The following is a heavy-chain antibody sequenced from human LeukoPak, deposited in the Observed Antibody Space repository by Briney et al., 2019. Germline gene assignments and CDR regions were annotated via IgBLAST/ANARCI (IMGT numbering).Heavy chain of an antibody. D-gene: IGHD3-10*01. CDR3: ARDRRYYGSGSYYPDY. Sequence: ASVKVSCKASGYTFTSYYMHWVRQAPGQGLEWMGIINPSGGSTSYAQKFQGRVTMTRDTSTSTVYMELSSLRSEDKAVYYCARDRRYYGSGSYYPDYWGQGTLVTVSS. J-gene: IGHJ4*02. CDR1: GYTFTSYY. V-gene: IGHV1-46*01. CDR2: INPSGGST.